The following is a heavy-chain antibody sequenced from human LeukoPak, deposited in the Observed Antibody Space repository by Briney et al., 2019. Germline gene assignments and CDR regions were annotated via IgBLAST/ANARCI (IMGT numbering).Heavy chain of an antibody. CDR1: GFTFDDYA. J-gene: IGHJ4*02. CDR3: AKAIYDSSGYYDY. CDR2: ISWNSGSI. Sequence: GGSLRLSCAASGFTFDDYAMHWVRQAPGKGLEWVSGISWNSGSIGYADSVKGRFTTSRDNAKNSLYLQMNSLRAEDTALYYCAKAIYDSSGYYDYWGQGTLVTVSS. V-gene: IGHV3-9*01. D-gene: IGHD3-22*01.